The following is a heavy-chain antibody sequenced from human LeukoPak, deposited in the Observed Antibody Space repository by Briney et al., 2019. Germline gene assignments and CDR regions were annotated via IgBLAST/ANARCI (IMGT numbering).Heavy chain of an antibody. CDR3: ARSLGNWDDY. CDR1: GLTFHNTW. V-gene: IGHV3-74*01. J-gene: IGHJ4*02. CDR2: IKGDGITT. Sequence: GGSLRLSCAASGLTFHNTWMHWIRQAPGKGLVWVSRIKGDGITTTYADSVKGRFTISRDNAKNTLYLQMNSLRAEDTAVYYCARSLGNWDDYWGQGTLVTVSS. D-gene: IGHD1-26*01.